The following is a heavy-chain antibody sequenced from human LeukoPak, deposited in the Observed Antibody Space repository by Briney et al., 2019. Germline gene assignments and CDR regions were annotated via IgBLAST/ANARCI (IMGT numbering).Heavy chain of an antibody. CDR1: GSTFTSYA. V-gene: IGHV3-23*01. D-gene: IGHD1-14*01. Sequence: GGSLRLSCEAPGSTFTSYAMSWARQAPGKGLEWVSTISGSGDSTWYADSVQGRFTISRDNSKYTLYLQMNSLRTEDTAIYYCAKDMTTATLFDYWGQGTLVTVSS. J-gene: IGHJ4*02. CDR2: ISGSGDST. CDR3: AKDMTTATLFDY.